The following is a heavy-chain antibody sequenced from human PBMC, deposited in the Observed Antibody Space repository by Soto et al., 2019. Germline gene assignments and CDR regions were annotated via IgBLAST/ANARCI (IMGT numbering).Heavy chain of an antibody. CDR3: AKGYNFGYQDHFDY. D-gene: IGHD5-18*01. CDR1: GFTFSSYA. CDR2: ISYDGSNK. V-gene: IGHV3-30-3*01. J-gene: IGHJ4*02. Sequence: PGGSLRLSCAASGFTFSSYAMHWVRQAPGKGLEWVAVISYDGSNKYYTDSVRGRFTISRDNSKNTLSLQMNSLRAEDTAVYYCAKGYNFGYQDHFDYWGPGTLVTVSS.